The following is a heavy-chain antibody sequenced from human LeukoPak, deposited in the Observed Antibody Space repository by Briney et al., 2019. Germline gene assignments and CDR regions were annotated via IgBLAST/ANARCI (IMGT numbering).Heavy chain of an antibody. CDR2: ISGSGGST. Sequence: GGSLRLSCAASGFTFSSYGMSWVRQAPGKGLEWVSGISGSGGSTYYADPVKGRFTISRDNSKNTLYLQMNSLRVEDTAVYYCAKEWELLQDYWGQGTLVTVSS. V-gene: IGHV3-23*01. CDR1: GFTFSSYG. CDR3: AKEWELLQDY. D-gene: IGHD1-26*01. J-gene: IGHJ4*02.